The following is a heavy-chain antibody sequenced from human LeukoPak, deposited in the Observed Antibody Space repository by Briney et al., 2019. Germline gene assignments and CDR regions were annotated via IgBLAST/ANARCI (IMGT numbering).Heavy chain of an antibody. CDR3: ARVLWFGELRFDP. CDR2: IYYSGST. V-gene: IGHV4-39*01. CDR1: GGSISNSRDY. Sequence: PSETLSLTCTVSGGSISNSRDYWAWIRQPPGKGLEWIANIYYSGSTYYSPSLKSRVTISVDTSKNQFSLKLSSVTAADTAVYYCARVLWFGELRFDPWGQGTLVTVSS. D-gene: IGHD3-10*01. J-gene: IGHJ5*02.